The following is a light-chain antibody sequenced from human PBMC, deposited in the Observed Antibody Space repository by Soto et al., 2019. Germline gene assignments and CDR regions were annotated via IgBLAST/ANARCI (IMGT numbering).Light chain of an antibody. CDR1: QSISRN. Sequence: IQMTQSPSSLSASVGDRVTITCRASQSISRNLNWYQHKPGKAPTLLIYAASSLQNGVPSRFSGGGSGTEFTLSISSLQPEDFGTYYCQQSYTTASITFGQGTRLEIK. CDR2: AAS. J-gene: IGKJ5*01. CDR3: QQSYTTASIT. V-gene: IGKV1-39*01.